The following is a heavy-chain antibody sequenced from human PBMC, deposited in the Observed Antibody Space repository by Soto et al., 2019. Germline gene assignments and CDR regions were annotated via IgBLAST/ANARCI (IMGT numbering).Heavy chain of an antibody. J-gene: IGHJ5*02. CDR2: IWNDGSNK. V-gene: IGHV3-33*01. Sequence: GGSLRLSCAASGFTFSSYGMHWVRQAPGKGLEWVAVIWNDGSNKNYADPVKGRFTISRDNSKNTLYLQMNSLRAEDTAVYYCARGAAAAGTDWFDAWGQGTLVTVSS. CDR3: ARGAAAAGTDWFDA. CDR1: GFTFSSYG. D-gene: IGHD6-13*01.